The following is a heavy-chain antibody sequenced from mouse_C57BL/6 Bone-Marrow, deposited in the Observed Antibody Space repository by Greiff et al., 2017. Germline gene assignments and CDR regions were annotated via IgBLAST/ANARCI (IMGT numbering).Heavy chain of an antibody. J-gene: IGHJ4*01. CDR1: GFTFSSYA. Sequence: EVKLMESGGGLVKPGGSLKLSCAASGFTFSSYAMSWVRQTPEKRLEWVATISDGGSYTYYPDNVKGRFTLSRDNAKNNLYLQMSHLKSEDTAMYYCARWYDYDCAMDYWGQGTSVTVSS. CDR3: ARWYDYDCAMDY. CDR2: ISDGGSYT. D-gene: IGHD2-4*01. V-gene: IGHV5-4*03.